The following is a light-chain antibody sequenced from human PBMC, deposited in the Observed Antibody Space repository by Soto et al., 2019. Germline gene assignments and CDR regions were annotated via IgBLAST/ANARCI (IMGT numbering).Light chain of an antibody. J-gene: IGKJ4*01. Sequence: DIQLTQSPLSLSASVGDRVTITCQASQGVGEFLNWFQQKSGEAPKLLIYDASHLESGVPVRFSGSGSGAAFTLTISSLQPEDFATYYCQQYDSPPPTFGGGTKVDMK. V-gene: IGKV1-33*01. CDR2: DAS. CDR1: QGVGEF. CDR3: QQYDSPPPT.